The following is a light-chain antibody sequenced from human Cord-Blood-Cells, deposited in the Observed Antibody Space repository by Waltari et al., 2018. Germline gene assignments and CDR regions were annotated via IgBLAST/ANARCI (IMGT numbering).Light chain of an antibody. CDR3: QQSYSTPFT. CDR1: QSISSS. CDR2: AAS. Sequence: DIQMTQSTSSLSASVGDRVTITCRASQSISSSLNWYQQKPGKAPKLLIYAASSLQSGVPSRFSGSGSGTDFTLTISSLQPEDFATYYCQQSYSTPFTFGPGTKVDIK. J-gene: IGKJ3*01. V-gene: IGKV1-39*01.